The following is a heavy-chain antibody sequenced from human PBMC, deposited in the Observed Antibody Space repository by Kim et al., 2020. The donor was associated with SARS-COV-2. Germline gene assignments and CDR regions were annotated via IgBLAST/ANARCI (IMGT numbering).Heavy chain of an antibody. CDR1: GGSISSSNW. Sequence: SETLSLTCAVSGGSISSSNWWSWVRQPPGKGLEWIGEIYHSGSTNYNPSLKSRVTISVDKSKNQFSLKLSSVTAADTAVYYCARALPKVGAPPYFDYWGQGTLVTVSS. CDR2: IYHSGST. V-gene: IGHV4-4*02. CDR3: ARALPKVGAPPYFDY. J-gene: IGHJ4*02. D-gene: IGHD1-26*01.